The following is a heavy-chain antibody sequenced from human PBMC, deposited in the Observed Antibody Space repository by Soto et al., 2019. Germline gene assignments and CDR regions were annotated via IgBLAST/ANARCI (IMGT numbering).Heavy chain of an antibody. V-gene: IGHV3-7*02. CDR3: ARHGVWFFDF. J-gene: IGHJ4*02. CDR2: INPEGSAE. D-gene: IGHD3-9*01. Sequence: EMQLVESGGALVQPGGSLRLSCAASGFTFSSSWMAWVRQAPGKGLEWVANINPEGSAEYYVDSVKGRFTISRDNAKNSLYLQMNSLRLEDTALYYYARHGVWFFDFWGQGTLVSFSS. CDR1: GFTFSSSW.